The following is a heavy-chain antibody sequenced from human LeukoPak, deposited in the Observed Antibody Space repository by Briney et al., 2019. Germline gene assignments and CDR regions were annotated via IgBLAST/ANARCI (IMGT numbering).Heavy chain of an antibody. CDR3: ARDTYNYFDY. D-gene: IGHD1-14*01. CDR1: GFTFDDYA. Sequence: PGGSLRLSCAASGFTFDDYAMHWVRQAPGKGLEWVPGISWNSGSIGYADSVKGRFTISRDNAKNSLYLQMNSLRAEDTALYYCARDTYNYFDYWGQGTLVTVSS. V-gene: IGHV3-9*01. J-gene: IGHJ4*02. CDR2: ISWNSGSI.